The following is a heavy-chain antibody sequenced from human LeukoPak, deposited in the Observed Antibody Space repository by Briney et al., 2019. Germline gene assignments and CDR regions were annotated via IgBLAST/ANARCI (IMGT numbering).Heavy chain of an antibody. CDR1: GYTFTSYD. Sequence: ASVKVSCKASGYTFTSYDINWVRQATGQGLEWVGWMNPNSGNTGYAQKFQGRVTITRNTSLRTAFMELSSLRSKNTAVYYCARARCSSTSCYSNWFDPWGQGTLVTVSS. CDR3: ARARCSSTSCYSNWFDP. J-gene: IGHJ5*02. V-gene: IGHV1-8*03. CDR2: MNPNSGNT. D-gene: IGHD2-2*01.